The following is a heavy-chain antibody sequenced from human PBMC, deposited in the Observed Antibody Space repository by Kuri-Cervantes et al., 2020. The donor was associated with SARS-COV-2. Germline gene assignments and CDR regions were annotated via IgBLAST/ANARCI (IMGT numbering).Heavy chain of an antibody. J-gene: IGHJ4*02. CDR3: TRWRVGAKT. CDR1: GFTFSSHE. CDR2: ISSTGDTI. Sequence: GGSLRLSCAASGFTFSSHEMNWVRQTPGKGLEWVSYISSTGDTIYYADSVKGRFTISRDNAKNSLYLQMNSLRAEDTAVYYCTRWRVGAKTWGQGTLVTVSS. V-gene: IGHV3-48*03. D-gene: IGHD1-26*01.